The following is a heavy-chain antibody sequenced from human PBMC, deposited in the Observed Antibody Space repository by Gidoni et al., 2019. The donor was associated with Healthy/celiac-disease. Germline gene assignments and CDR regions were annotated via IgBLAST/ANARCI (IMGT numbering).Heavy chain of an antibody. CDR3: ARDRGETYCGGDCYSRFGY. J-gene: IGHJ4*02. CDR1: GFTFSSYS. V-gene: IGHV3-21*01. D-gene: IGHD2-21*02. Sequence: EVQLVESGGGLVKPGGSLRLYCAASGFTFSSYSMNWVRQAPGKGLEWVSSIISSSSYIYYADSVKGRFTISRDNAKNSLYLQMNSLRAEDTAVYYCARDRGETYCGGDCYSRFGYWGQGTLVTVSS. CDR2: IISSSSYI.